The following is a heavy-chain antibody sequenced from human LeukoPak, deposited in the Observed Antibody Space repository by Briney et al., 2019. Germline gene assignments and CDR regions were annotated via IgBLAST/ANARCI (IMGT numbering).Heavy chain of an antibody. CDR3: AGVGNDFWSGYYGY. Sequence: PGGSLRLSCAASGFTFSSYSMNWVRQAPGKGLEWVSSISSSSSYICYADSVKGRFTISRDDAKNSLYLQMNSLRAEDTAVYYCAGVGNDFWSGYYGYWGQGTLVTVSS. CDR1: GFTFSSYS. J-gene: IGHJ4*02. D-gene: IGHD3-3*01. V-gene: IGHV3-21*01. CDR2: ISSSSSYI.